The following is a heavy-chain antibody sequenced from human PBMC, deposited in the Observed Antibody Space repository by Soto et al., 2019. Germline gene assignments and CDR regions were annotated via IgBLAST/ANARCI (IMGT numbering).Heavy chain of an antibody. D-gene: IGHD2-8*01. Sequence: QVKLVESGGGVVQPGRSLRLSCAASGFNFSSFDMHWVRQSPGKGLEWVAFISSEGNSKFYSDSLEGRLTISRDNSKSTLFLQLANVRPEDTSTYHCAKAAWCNAQSCYWYFDLWGRGTLVTVSS. V-gene: IGHV3-30*18. CDR1: GFNFSSFD. CDR2: ISSEGNSK. J-gene: IGHJ2*01. CDR3: AKAAWCNAQSCYWYFDL.